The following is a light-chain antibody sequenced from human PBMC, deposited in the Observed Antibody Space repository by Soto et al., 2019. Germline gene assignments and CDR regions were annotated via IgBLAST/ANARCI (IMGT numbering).Light chain of an antibody. J-gene: IGKJ5*01. V-gene: IGKV4-1*01. CDR2: WAS. Sequence: DIVMTQSPDSLAVSLGERATINCKSSQNILSRSNNENYLAWYQQRPGQPPRLVLYWASTRESGVPDRFSGSGSGTDFTLTISSLQAEDGAVYYCQQYYASPLTFGQGTRLEIK. CDR3: QQYYASPLT. CDR1: QNILSRSNNENY.